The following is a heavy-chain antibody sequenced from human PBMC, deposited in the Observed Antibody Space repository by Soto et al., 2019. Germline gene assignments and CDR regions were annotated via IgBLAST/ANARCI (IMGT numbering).Heavy chain of an antibody. Sequence: SETLSLTCAVYGGSFSGYYWSWIRQPPGKGLEWIGEINHSGSTNYNPSLKSRVTISVDTSKNQFSLKLSSVTAADTAVYYCARAGRGDWFDPWGQGTLVTV. CDR3: ARAGRGDWFDP. V-gene: IGHV4-34*01. J-gene: IGHJ5*02. CDR1: GGSFSGYY. D-gene: IGHD6-19*01. CDR2: INHSGST.